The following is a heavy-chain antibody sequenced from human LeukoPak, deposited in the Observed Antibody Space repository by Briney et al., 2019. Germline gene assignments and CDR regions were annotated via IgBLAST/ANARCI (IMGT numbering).Heavy chain of an antibody. CDR1: GFTFSSYA. CDR2: ISGSGGST. J-gene: IGHJ6*02. CDR3: ASPLLRYFDWLSRMDV. V-gene: IGHV3-23*01. Sequence: GGSLRLSCAASGFTFSSYAMSWVRQAPGKGLEWVTAISGSGGSTYYADSVKGRFTISRDNSKNTLYLQMNSLRAEDTAVYYCASPLLRYFDWLSRMDVWGQGTTVTVSS. D-gene: IGHD3-9*01.